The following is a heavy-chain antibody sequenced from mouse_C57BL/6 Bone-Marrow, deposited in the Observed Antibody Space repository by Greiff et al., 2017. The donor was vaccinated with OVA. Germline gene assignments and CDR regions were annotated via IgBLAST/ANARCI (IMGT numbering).Heavy chain of an antibody. CDR2: IDPEDGET. J-gene: IGHJ2*01. Sequence: VQLQQSGAELVKPGASVKLSCTASGFNIKDYYMHWVKQRTEQGLEWIGRIDPEDGETKYAPKFQGKATITADTSSNTAYLQLSSLISEDTAVYYCALITTGGNFDYWGQGTTLTVSS. V-gene: IGHV14-2*01. D-gene: IGHD1-2*01. CDR3: ALITTGGNFDY. CDR1: GFNIKDYY.